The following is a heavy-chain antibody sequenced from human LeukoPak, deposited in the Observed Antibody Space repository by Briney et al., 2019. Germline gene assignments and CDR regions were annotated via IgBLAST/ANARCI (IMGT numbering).Heavy chain of an antibody. V-gene: IGHV7-4-1*02. CDR3: ARAFQSLGGLSLPDY. CDR2: INTNTGNP. CDR1: GYTFTNYA. D-gene: IGHD3-16*02. Sequence: ASVTVSCKASGYTFTNYAMNWVRQAPGQGLEWMGWINTNTGNPTYAQGFTGRFVFSLDTSVSTTYLQISSLKAEDTAVYFCARAFQSLGGLSLPDYWGQGTLVTVSS. J-gene: IGHJ4*02.